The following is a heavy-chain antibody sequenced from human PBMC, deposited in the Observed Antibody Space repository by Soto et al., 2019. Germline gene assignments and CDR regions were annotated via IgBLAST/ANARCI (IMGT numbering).Heavy chain of an antibody. CDR3: AKDQFDFWSAYYTNYYYGMDV. Sequence: VQVVESGGGLVQPGGSLRLSCAASGFTFSSYGMHWVRQAPGKGLEWVAVISYDGSNKYYADSVKGRFTISRDNSKNTLYLQMNSLRAEDTAVYYCAKDQFDFWSAYYTNYYYGMDVWGQGTTVTVSS. J-gene: IGHJ6*01. V-gene: IGHV3-30*18. CDR1: GFTFSSYG. CDR2: ISYDGSNK. D-gene: IGHD3-3*01.